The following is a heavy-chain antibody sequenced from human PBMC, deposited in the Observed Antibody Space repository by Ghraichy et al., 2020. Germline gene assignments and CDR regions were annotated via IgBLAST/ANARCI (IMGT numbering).Heavy chain of an antibody. CDR3: ARVRHYYDSRYYFDY. J-gene: IGHJ4*02. V-gene: IGHV4-31*03. CDR2: IYYSGST. CDR1: GGSISSGGYY. Sequence: SETLSLTCTVSGGSISSGGYYWSWIRQHPGKGLEWIGYIYYSGSTYYNPSLKSRVTISVDTSKNQFSLKLSSVTAADTAVYYCARVRHYYDSRYYFDYWGQGTLVTVSS. D-gene: IGHD3-22*01.